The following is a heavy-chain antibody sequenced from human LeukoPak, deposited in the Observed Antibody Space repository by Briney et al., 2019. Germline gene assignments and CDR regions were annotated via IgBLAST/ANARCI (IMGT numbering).Heavy chain of an antibody. D-gene: IGHD1-26*01. J-gene: IGHJ4*02. CDR3: ASSPSGSYARSDY. V-gene: IGHV1-69*05. Sequence: SVKVSCKASGGTFSSYAISWVRQAPGQGLEWMGGIIPIFGTANYAQKFQGRVTITTDESTSTAYMELSSLRSEDAAVYYCASSPSGSYARSDYWGQGTLVTVSS. CDR1: GGTFSSYA. CDR2: IIPIFGTA.